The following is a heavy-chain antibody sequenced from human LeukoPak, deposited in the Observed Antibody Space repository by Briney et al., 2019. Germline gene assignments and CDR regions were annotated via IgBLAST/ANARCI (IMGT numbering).Heavy chain of an antibody. CDR3: AKDRRGMTRLTTCFDY. CDR1: GFTFSSYA. CDR2: ISGSGGST. D-gene: IGHD4-17*01. J-gene: IGHJ4*02. V-gene: IGHV3-23*01. Sequence: PGGSLRLSCAASGFTFSSYAIIWVRQAPGKGLECVSGISGSGGSTYYADSVKGRFTTSRDNSKNTLYLQMNSVRAEDTAVYYCAKDRRGMTRLTTCFDYWGQGTLVTVSS.